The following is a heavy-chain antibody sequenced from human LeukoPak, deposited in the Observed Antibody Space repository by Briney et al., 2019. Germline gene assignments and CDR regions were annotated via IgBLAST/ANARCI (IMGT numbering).Heavy chain of an antibody. V-gene: IGHV1-46*01. CDR3: ARDRQWFGDDGGVDY. CDR1: GYTFTCYY. CDR2: INPIGSST. J-gene: IGHJ4*02. Sequence: GSSVTVSCKASGYTFTCYYMHWVLEGPAQRLVWMGIINPIGSSTSYAQKFQGRVDMTRDRSTSTVYMELSSLRSEDTAVYYCARDRQWFGDDGGVDYWGQGTLVTVSS. D-gene: IGHD3-10*01.